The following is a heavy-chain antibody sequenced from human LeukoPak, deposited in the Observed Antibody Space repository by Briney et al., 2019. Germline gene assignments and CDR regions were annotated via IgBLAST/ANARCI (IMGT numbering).Heavy chain of an antibody. CDR1: GFTFSSYW. J-gene: IGHJ5*02. CDR2: INPGGSSI. Sequence: GRSLRLSCAASGFTFSSYWMHWVRQVPGKGLVWVARINPGGSSITYADSVKGRFTISRDNAKNTLYLQMNSLRAEDTAVYYCARGYDYGDYNWFDPWGQGTLVTVSS. V-gene: IGHV3-74*01. CDR3: ARGYDYGDYNWFDP. D-gene: IGHD4-17*01.